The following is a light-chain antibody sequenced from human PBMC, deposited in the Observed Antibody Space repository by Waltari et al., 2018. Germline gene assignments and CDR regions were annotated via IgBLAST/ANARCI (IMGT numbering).Light chain of an antibody. Sequence: QSALTHPASVSGSPGQSITISCTGTSSDVGNYKRVSRYQQNPGKAPKLMIYAVSKRASGVSDRFSGSKSGDMASLTISGLQPEDEAEYFCSSYAGSSKGVFGGGTKVTVL. J-gene: IGLJ2*01. V-gene: IGLV2-23*02. CDR2: AVS. CDR1: SSDVGNYKR. CDR3: SSYAGSSKGV.